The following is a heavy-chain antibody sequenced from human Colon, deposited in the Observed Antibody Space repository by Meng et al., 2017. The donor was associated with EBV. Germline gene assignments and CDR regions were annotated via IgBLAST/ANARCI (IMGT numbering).Heavy chain of an antibody. CDR3: ARNYYFDY. CDR1: GASINSGDYY. Sequence: QVRLQVSGPGLVKPSPTLSRTCTVSGASINSGDYYWSWIRQPPGKGLEWIGYIYYTGSTYYNPSLKSRVTISMDTSKNQFSLRLSSVTAADTAVYYCARNYYFDYWGQGTLVTVSS. V-gene: IGHV4-30-4*01. CDR2: IYYTGST. J-gene: IGHJ4*02.